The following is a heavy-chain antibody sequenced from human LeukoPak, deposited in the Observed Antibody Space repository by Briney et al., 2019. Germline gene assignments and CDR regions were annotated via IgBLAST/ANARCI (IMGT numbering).Heavy chain of an antibody. CDR2: IIPIFGTA. V-gene: IGHV1-69*13. CDR1: GGTFSSYA. CDR3: ARGRAGYCSSTSCNRDYYMDV. J-gene: IGHJ6*03. Sequence: SVKVSCKASGGTFSSYAISWVRQAPGQGLEWMGGIIPIFGTANYAQKFQGRVTITADESTSTAYMELSSLRSEDTAVYYCARGRAGYCSSTSCNRDYYMDVWGKGTTVTVSS. D-gene: IGHD2-2*02.